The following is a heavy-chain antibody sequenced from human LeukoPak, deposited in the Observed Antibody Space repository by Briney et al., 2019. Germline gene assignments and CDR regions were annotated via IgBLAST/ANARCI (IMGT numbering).Heavy chain of an antibody. CDR2: IYYSGST. J-gene: IGHJ6*03. D-gene: IGHD4-11*01. V-gene: IGHV4-59*01. CDR3: ARSNTGYHMDV. Sequence: SETLSLTCTVSGGSISSYYWSWIRQPPGKGLEWIGYIYYSGSTNYNPSLKSLVTISVDTSKNQFSLKLSSVTAADTAVYYCARSNTGYHMDVWGKGTTVTVSS. CDR1: GGSISSYY.